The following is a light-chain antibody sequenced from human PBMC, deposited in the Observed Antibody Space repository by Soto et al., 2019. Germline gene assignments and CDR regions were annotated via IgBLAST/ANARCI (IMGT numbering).Light chain of an antibody. V-gene: IGLV2-14*01. CDR3: SSYTKTSPAYV. CDR1: SSDIGTYNL. Sequence: QSALTQPASVSGSPGQSITISCTGSSSDIGTYNLVSWYQQQPGKAPILVIYEVSGRPSGVSVRFSGSKSGNTASLTISGLQVDDEGDYYCSSYTKTSPAYVFGTGTKLTVL. CDR2: EVS. J-gene: IGLJ1*01.